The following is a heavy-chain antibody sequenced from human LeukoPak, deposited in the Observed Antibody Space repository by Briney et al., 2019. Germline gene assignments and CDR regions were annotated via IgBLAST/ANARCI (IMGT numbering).Heavy chain of an antibody. CDR3: AKAAHYSSTWYFDC. CDR1: GFNFNSYD. J-gene: IGHJ4*02. V-gene: IGHV3-30*18. D-gene: IGHD6-13*01. CDR2: ISYDGSNK. Sequence: PGGSLRLSCAASGFNFNSYDMYWVRQAPGKGLEWVAVISYDGSNKYYADSVKGRFTISGDNSKNTLYLQMSSLSSEDTALYYCAKAAHYSSTWYFDCWGQGTLVTVSS.